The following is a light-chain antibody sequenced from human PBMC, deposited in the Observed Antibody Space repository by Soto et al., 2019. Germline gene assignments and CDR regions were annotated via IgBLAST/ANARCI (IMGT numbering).Light chain of an antibody. J-gene: IGKJ1*01. CDR1: QSISSW. V-gene: IGKV1-5*01. Sequence: DIQMTQSPSTLSASVGDRVTITCRASQSISSWLAWYQQKPGKAPKLLIFDASSLESGTPSRFSGSGSGTEFTLTISSLQSDDFATYYCQQYHSYRTFGQGTKVDIK. CDR2: DAS. CDR3: QQYHSYRT.